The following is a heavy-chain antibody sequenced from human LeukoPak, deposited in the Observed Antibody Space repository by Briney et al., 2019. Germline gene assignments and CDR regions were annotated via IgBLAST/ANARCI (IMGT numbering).Heavy chain of an antibody. V-gene: IGHV3-9*01. CDR1: GFTFDDYA. CDR3: AKDKALIYSGYDWDLDY. D-gene: IGHD5-12*01. CDR2: ISWNSGSI. J-gene: IGHJ4*02. Sequence: GGSLRLSCAASGFTFDDYAMHWVRQLPGKGLEWVSGISWNSGSIGYADSVKGRFTISRDNAKNSLFLQMNSLRAEDTALYYCAKDKALIYSGYDWDLDYWGQGTLVTVSS.